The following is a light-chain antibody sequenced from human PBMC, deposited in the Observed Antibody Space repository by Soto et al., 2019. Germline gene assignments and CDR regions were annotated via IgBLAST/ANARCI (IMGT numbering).Light chain of an antibody. Sequence: EIVMTQSPATLSVSPGEGATLSCRASQSVSSNLAWYQQKPCQAPRLLIFGASTRATGIPARFSGSGSGAEFSLTISALQSEDFAIYYCQQYSNWPLTFGGGTKVGIK. CDR2: GAS. J-gene: IGKJ4*01. CDR3: QQYSNWPLT. V-gene: IGKV3-15*01. CDR1: QSVSSN.